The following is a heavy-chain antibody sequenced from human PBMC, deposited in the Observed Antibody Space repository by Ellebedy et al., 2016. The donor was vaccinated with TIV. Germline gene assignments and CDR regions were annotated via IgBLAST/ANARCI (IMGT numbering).Heavy chain of an antibody. V-gene: IGHV3-33*01. Sequence: GESLKISCVTSGFTFSRHPMQWVRQAPGKGLEWVALIWSDGTKNYYADSMNVRFTISEDNSNDSVYLQMDSLRANDPALYYCTRALHYYPTTTNFWGQGTLVIVSS. J-gene: IGHJ4*02. CDR1: GFTFSRHP. D-gene: IGHD3-10*01. CDR2: IWSDGTKN. CDR3: TRALHYYPTTTNF.